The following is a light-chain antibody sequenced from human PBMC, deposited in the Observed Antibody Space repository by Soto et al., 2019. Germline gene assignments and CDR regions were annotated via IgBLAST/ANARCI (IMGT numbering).Light chain of an antibody. CDR1: QSVSVY. Sequence: EIVLTQSPATLSLSPGERATLSCRASQSVSVYLAWYQQKPGQAPRLLISDASDRAAGVPVRFSGSGSGTDFTLTISSLEPDDFSVYYCQQRNSWPPLPSAQGTRLGIK. CDR2: DAS. V-gene: IGKV3-11*01. CDR3: QQRNSWPPLP. J-gene: IGKJ5*01.